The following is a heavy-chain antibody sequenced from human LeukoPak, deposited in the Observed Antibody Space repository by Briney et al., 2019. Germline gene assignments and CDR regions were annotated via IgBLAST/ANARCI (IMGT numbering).Heavy chain of an antibody. J-gene: IGHJ4*02. CDR2: IYYSGST. V-gene: IGHV4-59*01. D-gene: IGHD3-22*01. CDR3: ARYDSSGYYYDY. CDR1: GGSISSYY. Sequence: SETLSLTCTVSGGSISSYYWSWIRQPPGKGLEWIGYIYYSGSTNYNPSLKSRVTISVDTSKNQFSLKLSSVTAADTAVYYCARYDSSGYYYDYWGQGTLVTVSS.